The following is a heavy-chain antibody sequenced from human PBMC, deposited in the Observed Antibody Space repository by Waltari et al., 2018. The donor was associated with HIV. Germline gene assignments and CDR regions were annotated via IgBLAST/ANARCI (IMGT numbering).Heavy chain of an antibody. CDR2: ISWTGVDM. D-gene: IGHD3-10*01. CDR3: TRMGGGRGLIHWYYSSGMDV. Sequence: VESGGALAQPGRHLRLSCAASGFKFGDLGMHWVRQVPGQGLEREAGISWTGVDMSYAYSVRGRFMISRDNGGKLVYLEMNSVRHEDRAVYYGTRMGGGRGLIHWYYSSGMDVWGQGTTVTVSS. J-gene: IGHJ6*02. V-gene: IGHV3-9*01. CDR1: GFKFGDLG.